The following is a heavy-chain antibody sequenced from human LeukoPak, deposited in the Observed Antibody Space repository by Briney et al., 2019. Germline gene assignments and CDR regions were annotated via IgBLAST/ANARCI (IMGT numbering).Heavy chain of an antibody. Sequence: PSETLSLTCTISAASISSSSHHWGWIRQSPGKGLEWIGSIYSGRTIYYSPSLNSRVTISVVTSKDQFILQLNSVTAADTAVYYCVRHDGRGGSTLGAFDSWGQGSLVTVSS. J-gene: IGHJ5*01. CDR2: IYSGRTI. V-gene: IGHV4-39*01. D-gene: IGHD2-2*01. CDR1: AASISSSSHH. CDR3: VRHDGRGGSTLGAFDS.